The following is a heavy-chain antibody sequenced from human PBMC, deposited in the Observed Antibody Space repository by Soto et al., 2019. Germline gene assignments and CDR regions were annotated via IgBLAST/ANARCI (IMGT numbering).Heavy chain of an antibody. CDR2: IYHSGST. V-gene: IGHV4-30-2*01. CDR1: GGSISSGGYS. Sequence: PSETLSLTCAVSGGSISSGGYSWSWIRQPPGKGLEWIGYIYHSGSTYYNPSLKSRVTISVDRSKNQFSLKLSSVTAADTAVYYCASDYYDSSGYYGMDVWGQGTTATVSS. CDR3: ASDYYDSSGYYGMDV. J-gene: IGHJ6*02. D-gene: IGHD3-22*01.